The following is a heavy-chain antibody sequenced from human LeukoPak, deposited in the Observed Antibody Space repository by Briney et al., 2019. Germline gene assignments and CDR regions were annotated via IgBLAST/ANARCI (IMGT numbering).Heavy chain of an antibody. Sequence: GRSLRLSCAASGFTFDDYAMHWVRQAPGKGLVWVSGISWNSGSIGYADSVKGRFTISRDNAKKSLYLQMNSLRAEDTALYYCAKANGMVRGVSSDYFDYWGQGTLVTVSS. J-gene: IGHJ4*02. V-gene: IGHV3-9*01. CDR2: ISWNSGSI. CDR3: AKANGMVRGVSSDYFDY. D-gene: IGHD3-10*01. CDR1: GFTFDDYA.